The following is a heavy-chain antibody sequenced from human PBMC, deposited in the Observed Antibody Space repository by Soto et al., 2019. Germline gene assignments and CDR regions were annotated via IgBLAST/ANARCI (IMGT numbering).Heavy chain of an antibody. V-gene: IGHV1-18*01. CDR3: SGHYEIRCYGWFYYLES. D-gene: IGHD6-19*01. J-gene: IGHJ4*02. CDR2: ISAYNGNT. Sequence: QIQLVQAGAEVKNPGASVKVSCEASGHIFTSYGFSWVRQAPGQGLAWMGWISAYNGNTEYAEKLQGRGTLTTDTSTRTVYMEWRGLRSDDTAVYYCSGHYEIRCYGWFYYLESWGQGTPVTGPS. CDR1: GHIFTSYG.